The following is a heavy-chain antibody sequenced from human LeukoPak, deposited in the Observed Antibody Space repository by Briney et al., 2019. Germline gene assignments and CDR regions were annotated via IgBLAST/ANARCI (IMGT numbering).Heavy chain of an antibody. CDR3: ARGGRPESNYSYMDV. J-gene: IGHJ6*03. CDR1: GFTFSGYW. Sequence: GGSLRLSCVASGFTFSGYWMNWVRQAPGKGLEWVANIKQDGSEKYSADSVKDHFTISRDNAENSLYLQMNSLRVDDTAVYYCARGGRPESNYSYMDVWGKGTTVTVSS. D-gene: IGHD5-24*01. CDR2: IKQDGSEK. V-gene: IGHV3-7*04.